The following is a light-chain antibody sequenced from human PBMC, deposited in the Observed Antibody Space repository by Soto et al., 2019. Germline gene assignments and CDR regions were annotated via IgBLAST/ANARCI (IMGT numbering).Light chain of an antibody. CDR3: QQYNTYSWT. J-gene: IGKJ1*01. CDR2: DAS. CDR1: QSISSR. Sequence: DIQMTQSPSSLSASVGDRVTITCRASQSISSRLAWYQQMPGKAPKLLIYDASSLHSGVPSRFSGSGSGTEFTLTISSLQPDDFATYYCQQYNTYSWTFGQGTKVDIK. V-gene: IGKV1-5*01.